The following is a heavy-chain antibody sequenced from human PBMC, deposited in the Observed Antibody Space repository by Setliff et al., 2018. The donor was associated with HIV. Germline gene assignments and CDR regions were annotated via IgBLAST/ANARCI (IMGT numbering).Heavy chain of an antibody. Sequence: SETLSLTCSFSGGSISGHYWSWIRRTPGKGLEWIATIYTTERISYNPSLRSRVTISVETSQNLFSLRLRSVTAADTGVYYCARPGSSSYYYAMDVWGLGTTVTVSS. CDR2: IYTTERI. D-gene: IGHD3-10*01. CDR3: ARPGSSSYYYAMDV. V-gene: IGHV4-59*11. J-gene: IGHJ6*02. CDR1: GGSISGHY.